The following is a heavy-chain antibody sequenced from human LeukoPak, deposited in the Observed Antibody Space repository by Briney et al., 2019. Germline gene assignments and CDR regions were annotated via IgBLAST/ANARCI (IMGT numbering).Heavy chain of an antibody. J-gene: IGHJ3*02. V-gene: IGHV4-59*01. CDR2: IYYSGST. CDR3: ARDGDYGDYDAFDI. Sequence: SETLSLTCTVSGGSISSYYWSWLRQPPGKGLEWIGYIYYSGSTNYNPSLKSRVTISVDTSKNQFSLKLSSVTAADTAVYYCARDGDYGDYDAFDIWGQGTMVTVSS. CDR1: GGSISSYY. D-gene: IGHD4-17*01.